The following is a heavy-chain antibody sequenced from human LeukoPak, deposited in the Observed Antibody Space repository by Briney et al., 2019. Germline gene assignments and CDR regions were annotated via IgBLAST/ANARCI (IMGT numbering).Heavy chain of an antibody. CDR1: GYSFSSYW. Sequence: KRGESLKISCKASGYSFSSYWIGWLRQMPGKGLEWMGIIYPGDYDTRSSPSFRGQVTISADKSINTAYLQWKSLKASDTAMYYCARQADYNLLTGYYKGHLDCWGQGTLVTVSS. CDR3: ARQADYNLLTGYYKGHLDC. V-gene: IGHV5-51*01. J-gene: IGHJ4*02. CDR2: IYPGDYDT. D-gene: IGHD3-9*01.